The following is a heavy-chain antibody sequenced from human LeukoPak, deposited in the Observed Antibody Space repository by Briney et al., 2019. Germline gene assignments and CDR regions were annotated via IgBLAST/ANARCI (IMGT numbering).Heavy chain of an antibody. CDR1: GGTFSSYA. V-gene: IGHV1-69*05. D-gene: IGHD1-26*01. Sequence: SVKVSCKASGGTFSSYAISWVRQAPGQGLEWMGGIIPIFGTANYAQKFQGRVTITTDESTSTAYMELSSLRSEDTAVYYCAREGVGATLGAFDIWGQGTMVTVSS. J-gene: IGHJ3*02. CDR3: AREGVGATLGAFDI. CDR2: IIPIFGTA.